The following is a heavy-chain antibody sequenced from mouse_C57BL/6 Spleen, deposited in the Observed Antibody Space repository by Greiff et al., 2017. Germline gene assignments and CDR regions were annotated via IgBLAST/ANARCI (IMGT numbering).Heavy chain of an antibody. V-gene: IGHV3-6*01. J-gene: IGHJ1*03. Sequence: EVQLVESGPGLVKPSQSLSLTCSVTGYSITSGYYWNWIQQFPGNILEGMGYISYDGSNNYNPSLKNEITITRDTSKNQVFMKFNSVTTEDTATYYGTRPGSSYRYFDVWGTGTTVTVSS. D-gene: IGHD1-1*01. CDR2: ISYDGSN. CDR3: TRPGSSYRYFDV. CDR1: GYSITSGYY.